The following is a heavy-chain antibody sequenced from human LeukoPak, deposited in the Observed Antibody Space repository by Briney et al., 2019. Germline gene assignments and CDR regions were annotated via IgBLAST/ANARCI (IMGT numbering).Heavy chain of an antibody. D-gene: IGHD1/OR15-1a*01. Sequence: PGGSLRLSCTTSGLTFSTSGFNWVRQAPGKGLEWVASIGPTGFDRYHADSIKGRFTISRDNANNFLYLQMDSLRAEDTAVYYCATGTNGCHYDYWGQGTRHTVSS. CDR1: GLTFSTSG. CDR2: IGPTGFDR. V-gene: IGHV3-21*06. CDR3: ATGTNGCHYDY. J-gene: IGHJ4*02.